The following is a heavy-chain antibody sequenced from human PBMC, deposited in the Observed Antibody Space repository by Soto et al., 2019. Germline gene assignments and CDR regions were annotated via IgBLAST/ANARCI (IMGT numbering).Heavy chain of an antibody. J-gene: IGHJ4*02. CDR3: ARGVASVVTSYFDY. D-gene: IGHD2-21*02. CDR2: INHSGST. Sequence: QVQLQQWGAGLLKPSETLSLTCAVYGGSFSGYYWSWIRQPPGKGLEWIGEINHSGSTNYNPSLKSRVTISVDPSKHQFSLELSSVTAADTAVYYCARGVASVVTSYFDYWGQGTLVTVSS. CDR1: GGSFSGYY. V-gene: IGHV4-34*01.